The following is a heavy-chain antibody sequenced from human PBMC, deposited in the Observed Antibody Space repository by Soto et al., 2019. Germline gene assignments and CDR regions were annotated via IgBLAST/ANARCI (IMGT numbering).Heavy chain of an antibody. CDR1: GFTFSSYS. Sequence: GVSLRLSCAASGFTFSSYSMNWVRQAPGKGLEWVSSISSSSSYIYYADSVKGRFTISRDNAKNSLYLQMNSLRAEDTAVYYCASHPRDSSGYWYYFDYWGQGTLVTASS. J-gene: IGHJ4*02. V-gene: IGHV3-21*01. CDR2: ISSSSSYI. D-gene: IGHD3-22*01. CDR3: ASHPRDSSGYWYYFDY.